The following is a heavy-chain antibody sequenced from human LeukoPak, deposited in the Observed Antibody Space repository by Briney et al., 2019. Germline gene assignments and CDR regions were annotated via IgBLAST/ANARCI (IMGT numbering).Heavy chain of an antibody. Sequence: TSSETLSLTCTVSDGSISSSSYYWGWIRQPPGKGLEWIGSIYHSGSTYYNPSLRSRVTISVDTSKNQFSLKLSSVTAADTAVYYCARGYTSGWYPVFADYWGQGTLVTVSS. J-gene: IGHJ4*02. V-gene: IGHV4-39*07. CDR1: DGSISSSSYY. CDR3: ARGYTSGWYPVFADY. CDR2: IYHSGST. D-gene: IGHD6-19*01.